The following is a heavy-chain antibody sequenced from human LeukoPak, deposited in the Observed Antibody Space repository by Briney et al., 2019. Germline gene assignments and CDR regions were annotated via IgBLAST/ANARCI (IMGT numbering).Heavy chain of an antibody. V-gene: IGHV3-7*03. CDR3: ARDRIAVAGTLFGYYYYMDI. Sequence: PGGSLRLSCAASGFSFTTYWMSWVRQAPGKGLEWVANINQDGTEKYYVDSVKGRFTISRDNAKNSLYLQMNSLRAEDTALYYCARDRIAVAGTLFGYYYYMDIWGKGTTVTVSS. CDR2: INQDGTEK. D-gene: IGHD6-19*01. CDR1: GFSFTTYW. J-gene: IGHJ6*03.